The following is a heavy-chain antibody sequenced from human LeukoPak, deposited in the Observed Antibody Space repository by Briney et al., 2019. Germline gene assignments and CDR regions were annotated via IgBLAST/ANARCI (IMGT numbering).Heavy chain of an antibody. V-gene: IGHV1-18*04. CDR3: ARHSGSGWQALGY. D-gene: IGHD6-19*01. Sequence: ASVKVSCKASGYTFSNYGISWVRQAPGLGLEWMGWTSYNGNTNYAQKFQDRVTMTTDTSTTTAYMESRSLESDDTAVYYCARHSGSGWQALGYWGQGTLVTVSS. J-gene: IGHJ4*02. CDR1: GYTFSNYG. CDR2: TSYNGNT.